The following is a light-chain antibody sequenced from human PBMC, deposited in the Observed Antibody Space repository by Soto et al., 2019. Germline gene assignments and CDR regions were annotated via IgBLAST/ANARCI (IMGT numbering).Light chain of an antibody. CDR1: SSDVGGYNY. V-gene: IGLV2-23*02. J-gene: IGLJ1*01. CDR3: CSYAGSSTYYV. Sequence: LTQPASVSGSPGQSITISCTGTSSDVGGYNYVSWYQQHPGKAPKLMIYEVSKRPSGVSNRFSGSKSGNTASLTISGLQAEDEADYYCCSYAGSSTYYVFGTGTKVTVL. CDR2: EVS.